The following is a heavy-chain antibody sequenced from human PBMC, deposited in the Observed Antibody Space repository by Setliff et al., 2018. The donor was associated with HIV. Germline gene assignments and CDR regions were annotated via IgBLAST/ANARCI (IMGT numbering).Heavy chain of an antibody. J-gene: IGHJ4*02. D-gene: IGHD3-16*02. CDR2: INHGGST. Sequence: PSETLSLTCAVYGGSFSDYYWSWIRQSPGRGLEWIGEINHGGSTIYNPSLKSRVTISIDTSRNQFPLNLTSVTAADTAIYYCARGLDVWGTYRYRNYFDYWGQGTLVTVSS. CDR3: ARGLDVWGTYRYRNYFDY. V-gene: IGHV4-34*01. CDR1: GGSFSDYY.